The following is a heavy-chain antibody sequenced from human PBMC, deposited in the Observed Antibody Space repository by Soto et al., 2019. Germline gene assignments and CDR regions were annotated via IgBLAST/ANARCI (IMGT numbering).Heavy chain of an antibody. CDR1: GGSISRGGYY. J-gene: IGHJ5*02. Sequence: SETLSLTCTVSGGSISRGGYYWSWIRQNPGKGLEWIGYTYNSGSTNYNPSLKSRVTISVDTSKNQFSLKLSSVTAADTAVYYCAKDSGYNYGYFRWFDPWGQGTLVTVSS. V-gene: IGHV4-61*08. CDR2: TYNSGST. D-gene: IGHD5-18*01. CDR3: AKDSGYNYGYFRWFDP.